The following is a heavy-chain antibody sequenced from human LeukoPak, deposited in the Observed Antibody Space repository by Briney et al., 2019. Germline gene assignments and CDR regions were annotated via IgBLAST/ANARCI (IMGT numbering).Heavy chain of an antibody. D-gene: IGHD5-24*01. J-gene: IGHJ4*02. CDR1: GFTFSDYY. CDR3: ARGRDGYKY. Sequence: GGSLRLSCAASGFTFSDYYTSWIRQAPGKGLEWLSYISSRGKTTHFADSVKGRFSVSRDNTNNTLYVQMNSLRAEDTAVYFCARGRDGYKYWGQGTLVTVSS. V-gene: IGHV3-11*01. CDR2: ISSRGKTT.